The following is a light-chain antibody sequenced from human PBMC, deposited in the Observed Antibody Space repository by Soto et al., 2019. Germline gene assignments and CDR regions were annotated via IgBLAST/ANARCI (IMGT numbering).Light chain of an antibody. CDR3: QQSYSTPFT. V-gene: IGKV1-5*01. Sequence: DIQMTQSPSTLSASVGDRVTITCRASQSISNWLAWYQQKQGKAPKLLIYDASSLESGVPSRFSGSGSGTDFTLTISSLQPEDFATYYCQQSYSTPFTFGPGTKVDIK. CDR2: DAS. J-gene: IGKJ3*01. CDR1: QSISNW.